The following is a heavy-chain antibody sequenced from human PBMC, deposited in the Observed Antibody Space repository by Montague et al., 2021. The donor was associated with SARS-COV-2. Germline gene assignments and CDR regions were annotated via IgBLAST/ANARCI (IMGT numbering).Heavy chain of an antibody. V-gene: IGHV4-59*02. CDR1: GGSVTSDS. CDR2: IYDTGII. Sequence: SETLSLTCAISGGSVTSDSWGWIRQTPGKGLEWIAYIYDTGIIDYHPSLRSRITIAVDTSKNQFSLKLTSVSAADTAVYFCAREREGRDIFDLWGQGTMVTVSS. CDR3: AREREGRDIFDL. J-gene: IGHJ3*01. D-gene: IGHD2-15*01.